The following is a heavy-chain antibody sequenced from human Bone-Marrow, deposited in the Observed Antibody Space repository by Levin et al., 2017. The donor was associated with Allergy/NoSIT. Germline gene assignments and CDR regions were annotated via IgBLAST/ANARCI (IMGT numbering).Heavy chain of an antibody. J-gene: IGHJ4*02. D-gene: IGHD6-13*01. CDR2: MSGSGSGT. CDR1: EFIFSSYA. Sequence: AGGSLRLSCTGSEFIFSSYAMNWVRQAPGKGLEWVSAMSGSGSGTGYADSVKGRFTISRDNSKNTVYLQMNSLRAEDTAVYYCTTASGWYHFDYWGQGTLVTVSS. CDR3: TTASGWYHFDY. V-gene: IGHV3-23*01.